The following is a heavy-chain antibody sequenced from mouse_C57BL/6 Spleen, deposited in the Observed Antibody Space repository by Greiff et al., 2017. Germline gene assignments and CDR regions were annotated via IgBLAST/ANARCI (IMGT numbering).Heavy chain of an antibody. D-gene: IGHD3-3*01. V-gene: IGHV1-64*01. CDR3: AREGWEWAMDY. CDR2: IHPNSGST. Sequence: QVQLQQPGAELVKPGASVKLSCKASGYTFTSYWMHWVKQRPGQGLEWIGMIHPNSGSTNYNEKFKSKATLTVGKSSSTAYMQLSSLTSEDSAVYYCAREGWEWAMDYWGQGTSVTVSS. J-gene: IGHJ4*01. CDR1: GYTFTSYW.